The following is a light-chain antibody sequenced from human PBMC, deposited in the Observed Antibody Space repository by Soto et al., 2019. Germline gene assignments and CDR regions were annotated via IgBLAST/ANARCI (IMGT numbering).Light chain of an antibody. CDR1: QTISSW. J-gene: IGKJ1*01. V-gene: IGKV1-5*01. CDR3: RQYDSEST. Sequence: GDRVTITCRASQTISSWLAWYQQKPGKAPKVLIHDASRLESGVPSRFSGSGSGTEFTLTINNLQPDDFAIYYCRQYDSESTFGQGTKVDIK. CDR2: DAS.